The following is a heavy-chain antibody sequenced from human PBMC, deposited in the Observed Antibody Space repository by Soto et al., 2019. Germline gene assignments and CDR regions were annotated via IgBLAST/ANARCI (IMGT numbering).Heavy chain of an antibody. CDR2: IKSKTDGGTI. J-gene: IGHJ4*02. Sequence: GGSLRLSGAGSGFTLNNAWMNWVRQAPGKGLEWVGRIKSKTDGGTIDYAAPVKGRFTISRDDSKNTLYLQMNSLKTEDTAVYYCTTDGLAVAVFDYWGQGTLVTVSS. D-gene: IGHD6-19*01. CDR1: GFTLNNAW. CDR3: TTDGLAVAVFDY. V-gene: IGHV3-15*07.